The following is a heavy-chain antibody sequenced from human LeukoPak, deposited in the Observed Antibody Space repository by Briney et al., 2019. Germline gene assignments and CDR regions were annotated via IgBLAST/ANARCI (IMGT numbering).Heavy chain of an antibody. CDR3: ASGTTVTNFAY. V-gene: IGHV4-39*07. J-gene: IGHJ4*02. CDR2: IYYSGST. CDR1: GGSISSINYY. Sequence: PSETLSLTCTVSGGSISSINYYWGWIRQPPGKGLEWIGSIYYSGSTYYNPSLKSRFTISVDTSKNQFLLKLTSVTAADTAVYYCASGTTVTNFAYWGQGTLVTVSS. D-gene: IGHD4-17*01.